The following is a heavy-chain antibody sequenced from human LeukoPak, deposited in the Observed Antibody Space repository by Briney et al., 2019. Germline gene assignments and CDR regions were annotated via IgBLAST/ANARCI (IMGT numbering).Heavy chain of an antibody. CDR3: AREKWELLASFDY. D-gene: IGHD1-26*01. CDR2: INTNTGNP. Sequence: GASVKVSCKASRYTFTSYTMNWVRQAPGQGLEWMGWINTNTGNPTYAQGFTGRFVFSLDTSVSTAYLQISSLKAEDTAVYYCAREKWELLASFDYWGQGTLVTVSS. CDR1: RYTFTSYT. V-gene: IGHV7-4-1*02. J-gene: IGHJ4*02.